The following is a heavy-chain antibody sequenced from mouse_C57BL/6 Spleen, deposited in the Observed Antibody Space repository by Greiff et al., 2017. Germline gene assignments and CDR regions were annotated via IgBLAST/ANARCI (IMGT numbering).Heavy chain of an antibody. Sequence: VKLMESGPELVKPGASVKLSCKASGYTFTSYDINWVKQRPGQGLEWIGWIYPRDGSTKYNEKFKGKATLTVDTSSSTACMELHSLTSEDSAVYFCARRATPAYFDYWGQGTTLTVSS. CDR2: IYPRDGST. V-gene: IGHV1-85*01. CDR3: ARRATPAYFDY. D-gene: IGHD3-1*01. CDR1: GYTFTSYD. J-gene: IGHJ2*01.